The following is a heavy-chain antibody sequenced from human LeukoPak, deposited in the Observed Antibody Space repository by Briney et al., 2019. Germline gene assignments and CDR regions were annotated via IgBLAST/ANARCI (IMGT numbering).Heavy chain of an antibody. CDR2: IYYSGSI. Sequence: PSETLSLTCTVSGGSISSSSYYWGWIRQPPGKGLEWIGSIYYSGSIYYNPSLKSRVTISVDTSKNQFSLKLSSVTAADTAVYYCAKNVLLWFGELSTNNWFDPWGQGTLVTVSS. CDR3: AKNVLLWFGELSTNNWFDP. V-gene: IGHV4-39*01. CDR1: GGSISSSSYY. D-gene: IGHD3-10*01. J-gene: IGHJ5*02.